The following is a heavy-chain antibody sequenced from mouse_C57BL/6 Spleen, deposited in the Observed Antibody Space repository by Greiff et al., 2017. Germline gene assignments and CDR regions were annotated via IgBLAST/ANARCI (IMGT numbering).Heavy chain of an antibody. D-gene: IGHD4-1*01. CDR2: IYPGDGDT. J-gene: IGHJ2*01. CDR3: ATNWDGVFDY. V-gene: IGHV1-82*01. Sequence: QVQLQQSGPELVKPGASVKISCKASGYAFSSSWMNWVKQRPGKGLEWIGRIYPGDGDTNYNGKFKGKATLTADKSSSTAYMQLSSLTSEDSAVYFCATNWDGVFDYWGQGTTLTVSS. CDR1: GYAFSSSW.